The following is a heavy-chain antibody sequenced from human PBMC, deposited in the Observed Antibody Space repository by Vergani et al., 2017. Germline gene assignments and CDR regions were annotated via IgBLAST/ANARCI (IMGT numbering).Heavy chain of an antibody. CDR3: ASDTHSGQRADR. CDR2: IHYSENT. CDR1: FDSIRNLY. V-gene: IGHV4-59*11. J-gene: IGHJ4*01. Sequence: QVQLQESGPGLVKSSETLSLTCSVSFDSIRNLYCNWIRQPPGKGLEWIGSIHYSENTNDSPTLKTRVTISVDTSKNQCSLTLTSVTDADTAVYYCASDTHSGQRADRWGQGILVTVTS. D-gene: IGHD6-19*01.